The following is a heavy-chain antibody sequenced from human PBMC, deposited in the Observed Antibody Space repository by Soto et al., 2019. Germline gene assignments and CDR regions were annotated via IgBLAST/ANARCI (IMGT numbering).Heavy chain of an antibody. D-gene: IGHD2-2*01. Sequence: GGSLRLSCAASGFTFSSFGMHWVRQAPGKGLEWVAVISYDGSNKYYADSVKGRFTISRDNSKSTLYLQMNSLRAEDTAVYYCAKGVVPAAEDIVYWGQGTLVTVSS. CDR2: ISYDGSNK. J-gene: IGHJ4*02. CDR1: GFTFSSFG. CDR3: AKGVVPAAEDIVY. V-gene: IGHV3-33*06.